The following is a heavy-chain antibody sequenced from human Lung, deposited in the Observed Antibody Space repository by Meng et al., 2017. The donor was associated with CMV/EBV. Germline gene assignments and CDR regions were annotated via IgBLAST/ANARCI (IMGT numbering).Heavy chain of an antibody. CDR3: ARTGCSSSSCYDY. Sequence: QVQFVQSGVVVKKPGAPGKVSCKASGYSFTTYAMHWVRQAPGQRLEWMGWINAGNGNTKYSEKFQSRVTITRDTAASTAYMELSSLRSEDTAVYYCARTGCSSSSCYDYWGQGTLVTVSS. V-gene: IGHV1-3*01. D-gene: IGHD2-2*01. CDR1: GYSFTTYA. CDR2: INAGNGNT. J-gene: IGHJ4*02.